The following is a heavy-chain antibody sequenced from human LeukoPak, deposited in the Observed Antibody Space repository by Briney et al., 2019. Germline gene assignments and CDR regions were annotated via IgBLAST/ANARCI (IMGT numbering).Heavy chain of an antibody. CDR2: ISGYNGNT. Sequence: ASVKVSCKASGYTFTSYGIRWVRQAPGQGLEWMGWISGYNGNTNYAQKVQGRVTMTTDTSTSTAYMELSMLRSDDSAVYYCVRNIWFGEFTASNCFDPWGQGTLVTVSS. D-gene: IGHD3-10*01. V-gene: IGHV1-18*01. J-gene: IGHJ5*02. CDR1: GYTFTSYG. CDR3: VRNIWFGEFTASNCFDP.